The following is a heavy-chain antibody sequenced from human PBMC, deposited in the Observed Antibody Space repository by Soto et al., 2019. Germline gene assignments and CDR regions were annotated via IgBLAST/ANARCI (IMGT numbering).Heavy chain of an antibody. CDR2: IIPIFGTA. V-gene: IGHV1-69*13. Sequence: ASVKVSCKASGGTFSSYAISWVRQAPGQGLEWMGGIIPIFGTANYAQKFQGRVTITADESTSTAYMELSSLRSEDTAVYYCASSGVDTAMASDDWGQGTLVTVSS. J-gene: IGHJ4*02. CDR3: ASSGVDTAMASDD. D-gene: IGHD5-18*01. CDR1: GGTFSSYA.